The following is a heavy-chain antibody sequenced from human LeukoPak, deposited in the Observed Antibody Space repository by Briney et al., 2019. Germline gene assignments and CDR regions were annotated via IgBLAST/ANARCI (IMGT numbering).Heavy chain of an antibody. Sequence: GGSLRLSCAASGFTFSSYGMHWVRQAPGKGLEWVAFIRYDGSNKYYADSVKGRLTISRDNSKNTLYLQMNSLRAEDTAVYYCAKELSGSGGAFDIWGQGTMVTVSS. J-gene: IGHJ3*02. CDR2: IRYDGSNK. V-gene: IGHV3-30*02. CDR3: AKELSGSGGAFDI. CDR1: GFTFSSYG. D-gene: IGHD1-26*01.